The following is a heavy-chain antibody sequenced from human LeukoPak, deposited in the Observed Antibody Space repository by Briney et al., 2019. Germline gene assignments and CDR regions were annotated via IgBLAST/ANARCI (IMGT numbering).Heavy chain of an antibody. D-gene: IGHD3-10*01. CDR1: GFTFSSYA. CDR3: AKDYKAVTLLSYYYGMDV. Sequence: GGSLRLSCAASGFTFSSYAMSWVRQAPGKGLEWVSAISGSGGSTYYADSVKGRFTISRDNSKDTLYLQMNSLRAEDTAVYYCAKDYKAVTLLSYYYGMDVWGQGTTVTVSS. V-gene: IGHV3-23*01. J-gene: IGHJ6*02. CDR2: ISGSGGST.